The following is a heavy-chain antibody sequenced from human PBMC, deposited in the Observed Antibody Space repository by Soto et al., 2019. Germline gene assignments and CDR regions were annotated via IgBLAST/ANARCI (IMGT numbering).Heavy chain of an antibody. CDR1: GGSIRSYY. CDR3: ARANGTGNDFLAGGGYYYGMDV. J-gene: IGHJ6*02. V-gene: IGHV4-59*01. D-gene: IGHD3-3*01. Sequence: SETLSLTCTVPGGSIRSYYWSWSRKPPGKGLEWIGHIYYSGSTNYNSSLKSRVTISVDTSKNQFPLKLSSVTAADTAVYYCARANGTGNDFLAGGGYYYGMDVWGQGTTVTVSS. CDR2: IYYSGST.